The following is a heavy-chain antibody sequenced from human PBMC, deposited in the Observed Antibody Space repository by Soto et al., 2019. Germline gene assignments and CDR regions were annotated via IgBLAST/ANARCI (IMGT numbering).Heavy chain of an antibody. CDR2: INPSGGST. D-gene: IGHD6-6*01. CDR3: ARVTIAARPSDAFDI. J-gene: IGHJ3*02. CDR1: GYTFTSYY. Sequence: GASVKVSCKASGYTFTSYYMHWVRQAPGQGLEWMGIINPSGGSTSYAQKFQGRVTMTRDTSTSTVYMELSSLRSEDTAVYYCARVTIAARPSDAFDIWGQGTMVT. V-gene: IGHV1-46*01.